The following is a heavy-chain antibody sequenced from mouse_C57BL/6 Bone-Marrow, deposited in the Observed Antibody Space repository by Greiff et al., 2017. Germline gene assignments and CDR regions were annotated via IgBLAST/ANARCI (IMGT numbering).Heavy chain of an antibody. CDR1: GYTFTSYG. V-gene: IGHV1-81*01. Sequence: VKLQQSGAELARPGASVKLSCKASGYTFTSYGISWVKQRTGQGLEWIGEIYPRSGNTYYNEKFKGKATLTADKSSSTAYMELRSLTSEASAVYCCARWGSNYVDWYFDVWGTGTTVTVSS. CDR2: IYPRSGNT. CDR3: ARWGSNYVDWYFDV. J-gene: IGHJ1*03. D-gene: IGHD2-5*01.